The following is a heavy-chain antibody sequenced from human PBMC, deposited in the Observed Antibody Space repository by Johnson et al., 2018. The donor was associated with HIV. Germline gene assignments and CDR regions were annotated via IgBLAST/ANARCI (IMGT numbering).Heavy chain of an antibody. CDR2: IYSGGST. J-gene: IGHJ3*02. CDR1: GFIVGTKY. CDR3: ARDRGVDAFDI. V-gene: IGHV3-66*01. D-gene: IGHD3-10*01. Sequence: VQLVESGGGLVQPGGSLRLACVASGFIVGTKYMSWVRQAPGKGLEWVSVIYSGGSTYYADSVKGRFTISRDNSKNTVYLQMNSLRVWETAVYYCARDRGVDAFDIWGQGTMVTVSS.